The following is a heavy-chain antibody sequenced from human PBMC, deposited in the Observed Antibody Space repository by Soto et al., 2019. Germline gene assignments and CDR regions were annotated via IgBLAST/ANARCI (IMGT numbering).Heavy chain of an antibody. CDR1: GGTFSSYA. D-gene: IGHD2-15*01. Sequence: AASVKVSCKASGGTFSSYAISWVRQAPGQGLEWMGGIIPIFGTANYAQKFQGRVTITADESTSTAYMELSSLRSEDTAVYYCARAGDIVVVVAATTGYYYGMDVWGQGTTVTVSS. V-gene: IGHV1-69*13. CDR3: ARAGDIVVVVAATTGYYYGMDV. CDR2: IIPIFGTA. J-gene: IGHJ6*02.